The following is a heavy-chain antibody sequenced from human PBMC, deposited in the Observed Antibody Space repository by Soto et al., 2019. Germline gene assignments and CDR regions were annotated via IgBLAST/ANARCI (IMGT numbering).Heavy chain of an antibody. Sequence: QVQLVESGGGAVQPGRSLRLSCSASGFTFSNFIMHWVRQAPGKALEWVPATSSDGGNTYYADFLKRRFNISRDNTKNTGYLEMDSLRTEDTAIYYCAQKLYRPPGWLYFHALDVWAQGTPVSVSS. CDR3: AQKLYRPPGWLYFHALDV. CDR2: TSSDGGNT. CDR1: GFTFSNFI. V-gene: IGHV3-30*04. D-gene: IGHD4-4*01. J-gene: IGHJ6*02.